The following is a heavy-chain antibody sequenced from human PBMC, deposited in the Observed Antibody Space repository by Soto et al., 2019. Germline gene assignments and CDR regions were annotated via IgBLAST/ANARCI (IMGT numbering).Heavy chain of an antibody. D-gene: IGHD1-26*01. J-gene: IGHJ1*01. Sequence: GGSLRLSCAASGFTFDDYGMSWVRQAPGKGLEWVSGINWNGGSTGYADSVKGRFTISRDNAKNSLYLQMNSLRAEDTALYYCARAIVGATTGYFQHWGRGTLVTVSS. CDR3: ARAIVGATTGYFQH. CDR2: INWNGGST. CDR1: GFTFDDYG. V-gene: IGHV3-20*04.